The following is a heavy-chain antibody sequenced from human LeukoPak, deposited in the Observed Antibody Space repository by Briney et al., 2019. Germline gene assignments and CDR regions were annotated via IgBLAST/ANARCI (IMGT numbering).Heavy chain of an antibody. J-gene: IGHJ6*02. CDR3: ARAYYSNYDFWSGYYYYYYYGMDV. D-gene: IGHD3-3*01. V-gene: IGHV3-30*04. CDR2: ISYDGSNK. Sequence: GGSLRLSCAASGFTFSSYAMHWVRQAPGKGLEWVAVISYDGSNKYYADSVKGRFTISRDNSKNTLYLQMNSLRAEDTVVYYCARAYYSNYDFWSGYYYYYYYGMDVWGQGTTVTVSS. CDR1: GFTFSSYA.